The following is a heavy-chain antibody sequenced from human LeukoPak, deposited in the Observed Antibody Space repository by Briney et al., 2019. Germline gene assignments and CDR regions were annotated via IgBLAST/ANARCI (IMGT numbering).Heavy chain of an antibody. CDR3: ARARGYNHGPQDYYFDY. CDR2: IRSSNSTM. J-gene: IGHJ4*02. V-gene: IGHV3-48*02. D-gene: IGHD5-18*01. CDR1: GFTFSSYG. Sequence: GGSLRLSCAASGFTFSSYGMTWVRQAPGKGLEWVSYIRSSNSTMYYADSVKGRFTISRDNAKSSLYLQMSSLRDEDTAVYYCARARGYNHGPQDYYFDYWGQGTLVTVSS.